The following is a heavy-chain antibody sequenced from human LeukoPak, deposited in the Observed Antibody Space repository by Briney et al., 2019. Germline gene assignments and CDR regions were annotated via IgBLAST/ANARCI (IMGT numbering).Heavy chain of an antibody. CDR2: ISSSDDGT. CDR1: GFTFSDVW. J-gene: IGHJ4*02. Sequence: PGGSLRLSCAASGFTFSDVWMSWVRQAPGKGLEWVSAISSSDDGTYHAGSVRGRFTISRDSSKNTLYLQMNNLRTEDAAIYYCAKAPVTSCRGAFCYPLDSWGQGTLVTVSS. D-gene: IGHD2-15*01. V-gene: IGHV3-23*01. CDR3: AKAPVTSCRGAFCYPLDS.